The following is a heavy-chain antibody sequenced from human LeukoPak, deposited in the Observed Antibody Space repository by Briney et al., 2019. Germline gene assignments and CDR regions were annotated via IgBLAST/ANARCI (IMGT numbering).Heavy chain of an antibody. CDR3: AREVSDYDLYYFDY. J-gene: IGHJ4*02. D-gene: IGHD4-17*01. V-gene: IGHV3-33*01. Sequence: GGSLRLSCAASGFTFSSYGMHWVRQAPGKGLEWVAVIWYDGSNKYYADSVKGRFTISRDNSKNTLYLQMNSPRAEDTAVYYCAREVSDYDLYYFDYWGQGTLVTVSS. CDR1: GFTFSSYG. CDR2: IWYDGSNK.